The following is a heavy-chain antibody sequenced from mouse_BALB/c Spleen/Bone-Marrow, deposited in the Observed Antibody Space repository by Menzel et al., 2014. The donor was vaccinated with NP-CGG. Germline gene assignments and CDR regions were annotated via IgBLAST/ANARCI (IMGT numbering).Heavy chain of an antibody. V-gene: IGHV1S56*01. Sequence: QVQLQQSGTELVKPGALVKISCRASGYTFTSYDINWAKQRPGQGLEWIGWIYPGDGSTNYDEKFKGKVTLTADNSSSTAFMQLSNQTSENSAVYFCARWNYGSRRDFNYWGQGTTLTVSS. CDR1: GYTFTSYD. CDR2: IYPGDGST. CDR3: ARWNYGSRRDFNY. D-gene: IGHD1-1*01. J-gene: IGHJ2*01.